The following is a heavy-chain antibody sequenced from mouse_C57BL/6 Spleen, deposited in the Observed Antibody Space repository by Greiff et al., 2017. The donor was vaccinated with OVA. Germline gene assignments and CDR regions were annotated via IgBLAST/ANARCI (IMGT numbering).Heavy chain of an antibody. CDR2: INPNNGGT. D-gene: IGHD1-1*02. Sequence: VQLQQSGPELVKPGASVKMSCKASGYTFTDYNMHWVKQSPGKSLEWIGYINPNNGGTSYNQKFKGKATLTVNKSSSTAYMELRSLTSEDCAVYNCASYGVSMDYWGQGTSVTVSS. V-gene: IGHV1-22*01. CDR1: GYTFTDYN. CDR3: ASYGVSMDY. J-gene: IGHJ4*01.